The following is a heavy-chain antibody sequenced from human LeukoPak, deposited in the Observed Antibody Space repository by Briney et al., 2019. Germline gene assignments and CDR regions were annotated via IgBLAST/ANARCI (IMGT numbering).Heavy chain of an antibody. J-gene: IGHJ4*02. CDR2: IGSSSSYI. CDR1: GFTFSSYS. D-gene: IGHD6-13*01. CDR3: ARAGIAADFDY. Sequence: GGSLRLSCAASGFTFSSYSMNWVRQAPGKGLEWVSSIGSSSSYIYYADSVKGRFTISRDNAKNSLYLQMNSLRAEDTAVYYCARAGIAADFDYWGQGTLVTVSS. V-gene: IGHV3-21*01.